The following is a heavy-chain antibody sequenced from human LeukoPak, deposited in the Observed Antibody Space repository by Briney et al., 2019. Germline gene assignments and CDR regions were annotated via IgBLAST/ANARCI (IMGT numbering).Heavy chain of an antibody. J-gene: IGHJ6*02. D-gene: IGHD4-17*01. V-gene: IGHV3-7*01. Sequence: GGSLRLSCAASGFTFSSYWMSWVRQAPGKGLEWVANIKQDGSEKYYVDSVKGRFTISRDKAKNSLYLQMNSLRAEDTAVYYCARDRATTVTTRKNYYYGMDVWGQGATVTVSS. CDR2: IKQDGSEK. CDR3: ARDRATTVTTRKNYYYGMDV. CDR1: GFTFSSYW.